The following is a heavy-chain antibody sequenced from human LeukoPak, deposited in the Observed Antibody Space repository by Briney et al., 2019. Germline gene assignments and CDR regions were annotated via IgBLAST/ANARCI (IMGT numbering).Heavy chain of an antibody. J-gene: IGHJ1*01. CDR1: GFTFSAYA. D-gene: IGHD4-23*01. Sequence: GGSLRLSCAASGFTFSAYAMHWVRQAPGKGLEWVAATSYDGNRQYYADSVKGRFTVSRDNSKVTLYLQMNSLRAEDTAVYYCARDPKNYVGEEYFQHWGQGTLVTVSS. CDR2: TSYDGNRQ. V-gene: IGHV3-30-3*01. CDR3: ARDPKNYVGEEYFQH.